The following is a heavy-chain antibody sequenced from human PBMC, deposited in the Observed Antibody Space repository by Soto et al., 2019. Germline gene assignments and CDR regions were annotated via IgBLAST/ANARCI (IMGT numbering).Heavy chain of an antibody. CDR1: GGSFSGYY. D-gene: IGHD2-2*01. Sequence: SETLSLTCAVYGGSFSGYYWSWIRQPPGKGLEWIGEINHSGSTNYNPSLKSRVTISVDTSKNQFSLKLSSVTAADTAVYYCARRKQNYSDIVVVPAETFPYYFDYWGQGTLVTVSS. J-gene: IGHJ4*02. V-gene: IGHV4-34*01. CDR3: ARRKQNYSDIVVVPAETFPYYFDY. CDR2: INHSGST.